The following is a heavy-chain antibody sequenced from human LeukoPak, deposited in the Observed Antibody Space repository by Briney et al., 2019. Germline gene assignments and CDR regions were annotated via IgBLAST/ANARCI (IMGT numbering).Heavy chain of an antibody. CDR2: INHSGST. Sequence: SETLSLTCAVYGGSFSGYYWSWIRQPPGKGLEWIGEINHSGSTNYNPSLKSRVTISVDTSKNQFSLKLSSVTAADTAVYYCARDSPFGEFDYWGQGTLVTVSS. J-gene: IGHJ4*02. D-gene: IGHD3-10*01. V-gene: IGHV4-34*01. CDR3: ARDSPFGEFDY. CDR1: GGSFSGYY.